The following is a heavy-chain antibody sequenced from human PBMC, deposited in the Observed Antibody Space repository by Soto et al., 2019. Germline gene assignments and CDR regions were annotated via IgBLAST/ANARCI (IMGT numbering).Heavy chain of an antibody. J-gene: IGHJ6*02. CDR1: GFTFSSYG. CDR3: AKDLWSSGWTDYYYYGMDV. V-gene: IGHV3-30*18. D-gene: IGHD6-19*01. CDR2: ISYDGSNK. Sequence: PGGSLRLSCAASGFTFSSYGMHWVRQAPGKGLEWVAVISYDGSNKYYADSVKGRFTISRDNSKNTLYLQMNSLRAEDTAVYYCAKDLWSSGWTDYYYYGMDVWGQGTTVTVSS.